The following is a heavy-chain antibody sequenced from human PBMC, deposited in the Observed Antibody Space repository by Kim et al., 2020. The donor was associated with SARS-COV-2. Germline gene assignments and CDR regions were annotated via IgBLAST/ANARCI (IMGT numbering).Heavy chain of an antibody. V-gene: IGHV3-11*06. D-gene: IGHD1-26*01. CDR3: ATRGSGNY. Sequence: SSSDTQYADAVKGRFTISRDNAKNSLYLQMNSLRVEDTAVYYCATRGSGNYWGQGTLVTVSS. J-gene: IGHJ4*02. CDR2: SSSDT.